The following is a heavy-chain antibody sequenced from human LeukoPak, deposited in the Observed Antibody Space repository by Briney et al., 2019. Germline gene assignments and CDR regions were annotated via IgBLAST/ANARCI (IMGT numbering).Heavy chain of an antibody. Sequence: GGSLKLSCTASGFTFSASAIHWVRQASGKGLEWVGRIRSKANNYATAYAASVKDRFIISRDDSKNTAYLQMNSLKTEDTAVYYCINPAYYYGSGSTDYWGQGTLVTVSS. CDR3: INPAYYYGSGSTDY. CDR2: IRSKANNYAT. D-gene: IGHD3-10*01. CDR1: GFTFSASA. J-gene: IGHJ4*02. V-gene: IGHV3-73*01.